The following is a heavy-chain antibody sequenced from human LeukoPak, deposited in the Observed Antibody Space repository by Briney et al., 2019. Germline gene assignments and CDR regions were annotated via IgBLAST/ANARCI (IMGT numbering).Heavy chain of an antibody. V-gene: IGHV1-3*01. CDR2: INAGNGNT. D-gene: IGHD6-13*01. Sequence: GASVKVSCKASGYTFISYAMQWVRQAPGQRLEWMGWINAGNGNTKYSQKFQGRVTITRDTSASTAYMELSSLRSEDTAVYYCARSRSSSYPTNWFDPWGQGTLVTVSS. CDR1: GYTFISYA. J-gene: IGHJ5*02. CDR3: ARSRSSSYPTNWFDP.